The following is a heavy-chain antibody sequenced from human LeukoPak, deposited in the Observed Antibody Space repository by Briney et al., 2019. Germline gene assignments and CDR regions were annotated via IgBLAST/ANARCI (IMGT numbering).Heavy chain of an antibody. CDR1: GGSISSSSYY. Sequence: SETLSLTCTVSGGSISSSSYYWGWIRQPPGKGLEWIGSIYYSGSTYYNPSLKSRVTISVDTSKYQFSLKLSPVTAADTAVYYCARVGPKGGYSGYDQPRGMDVWGQGTTVTVSS. V-gene: IGHV4-39*01. CDR2: IYYSGST. D-gene: IGHD5-12*01. J-gene: IGHJ6*02. CDR3: ARVGPKGGYSGYDQPRGMDV.